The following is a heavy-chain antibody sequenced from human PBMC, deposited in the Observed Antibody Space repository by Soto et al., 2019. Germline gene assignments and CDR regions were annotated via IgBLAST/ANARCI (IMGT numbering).Heavy chain of an antibody. D-gene: IGHD3-16*01. V-gene: IGHV4-59*01. Sequence: ETLSLTCTVSGGSISRYYWTWIRQPAGKGLEWIGYIFYDGSTNYTPSLRSRVSISVDTSKNQFSLELNSVTSADTAVYYCARVMSGYAYGYYDFWGQGALVTVSS. CDR1: GGSISRYY. J-gene: IGHJ4*02. CDR3: ARVMSGYAYGYYDF. CDR2: IFYDGST.